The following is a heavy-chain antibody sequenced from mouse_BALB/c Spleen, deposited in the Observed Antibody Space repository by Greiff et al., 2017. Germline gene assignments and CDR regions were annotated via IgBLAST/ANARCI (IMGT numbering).Heavy chain of an antibody. Sequence: EVQLQQSGPELVKPGASVKISCKTSGYTFTEYTMHWVKQSHGKSLEWIGGINPNNGGTSYNQKFKGKATLTVDKSSSTAYMELRSLTSEDSAVYYCAISAYYGNYYGWFAYWGQGTLVTVSA. D-gene: IGHD2-10*01. CDR3: AISAYYGNYYGWFAY. J-gene: IGHJ3*01. V-gene: IGHV1-26*01. CDR2: INPNNGGT. CDR1: GYTFTEYT.